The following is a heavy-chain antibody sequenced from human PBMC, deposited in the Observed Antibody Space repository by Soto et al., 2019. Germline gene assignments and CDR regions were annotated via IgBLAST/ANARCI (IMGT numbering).Heavy chain of an antibody. D-gene: IGHD3-9*01. CDR2: ISYGGGLT. CDR3: AKDFDGSFAGIRGLYP. CDR1: GFRFSDYA. J-gene: IGHJ5*02. V-gene: IGHV3-23*01. Sequence: GGSLRLSCAASGFRFSDYAMSWGRQAPWKGLEWVSAISYGGGLTYYADSVKGRFTISRDDSKNTLHLQMSSLRSDDTAVYYCAKDFDGSFAGIRGLYPCGQGALVTVSS.